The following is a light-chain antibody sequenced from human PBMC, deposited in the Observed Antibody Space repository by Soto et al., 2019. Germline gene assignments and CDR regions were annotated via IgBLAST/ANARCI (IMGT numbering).Light chain of an antibody. CDR2: AAS. CDR3: QQTYNTPFT. J-gene: IGKJ3*01. Sequence: DIQMTQSPSSLSASVGDRVTITCRASQIIGNYLNWYQQKPGKAPKFLICAASTLQSGVPSRFSGSGSGTDFTLTINSLQPEDFATYYCQQTYNTPFTFGPGTKVDIK. CDR1: QIIGNY. V-gene: IGKV1-39*01.